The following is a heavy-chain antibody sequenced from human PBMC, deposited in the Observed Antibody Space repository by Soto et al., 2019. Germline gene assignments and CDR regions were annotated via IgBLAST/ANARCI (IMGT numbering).Heavy chain of an antibody. CDR3: AKDLYTVTRTVYYYYGMDV. D-gene: IGHD4-17*01. Sequence: GGSMRLSCAASGFNFSSYAMSWVRQDPGKGLEWVSAISGSGGSTYYADSVKGRFTISRDNSKNTLYLQMNSLRAEDTAVYYCAKDLYTVTRTVYYYYGMDVWGQGTTVTVSS. J-gene: IGHJ6*02. V-gene: IGHV3-23*01. CDR2: ISGSGGST. CDR1: GFNFSSYA.